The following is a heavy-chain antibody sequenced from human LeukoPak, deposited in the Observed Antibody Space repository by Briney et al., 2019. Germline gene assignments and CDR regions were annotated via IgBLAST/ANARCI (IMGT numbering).Heavy chain of an antibody. V-gene: IGHV5-51*01. Sequence: PGESLKISCKGSGYSFTSYWIGWVRQMPGKGLEWMGIIYPGDSDTRYSPSFQGQVTIPADKSISTAYLQWSSLKASDTAMYYCARHHEYCSGGSCYGVWFDPWGQGTLVTVSS. CDR3: ARHHEYCSGGSCYGVWFDP. J-gene: IGHJ5*02. CDR2: IYPGDSDT. CDR1: GYSFTSYW. D-gene: IGHD2-15*01.